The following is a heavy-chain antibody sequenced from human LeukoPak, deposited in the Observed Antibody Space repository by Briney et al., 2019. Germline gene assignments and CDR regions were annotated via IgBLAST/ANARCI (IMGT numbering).Heavy chain of an antibody. CDR3: ARAPRVRGIHFDY. D-gene: IGHD3-10*01. V-gene: IGHV4-34*01. Sequence: SETLSLTCAVYGGSFSGYYWSWIRQSPGKGLEWIGEINHSGSTNYNPSLKSRVTISVDTSKNQFSLKLSSVTAADTAVYYCARAPRVRGIHFDYWGQGTLVTVSS. J-gene: IGHJ4*02. CDR2: INHSGST. CDR1: GGSFSGYY.